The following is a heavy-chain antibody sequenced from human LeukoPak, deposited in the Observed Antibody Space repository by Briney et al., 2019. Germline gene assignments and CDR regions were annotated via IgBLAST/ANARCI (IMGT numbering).Heavy chain of an antibody. V-gene: IGHV4-39*07. CDR2: IYYSGST. D-gene: IGHD5-18*01. CDR1: GGSISSSSYY. CDR3: ARAPNTAMVTGAFDI. Sequence: SETLSLTCTVSGGSISSSSYYWGWIRQPPGKGLEWIGSIYYSGSTYYNPSLKSRVTISVDTSKNQFSLKLSSVTAADTAVYYCARAPNTAMVTGAFDIWGQGTMVTVSS. J-gene: IGHJ3*02.